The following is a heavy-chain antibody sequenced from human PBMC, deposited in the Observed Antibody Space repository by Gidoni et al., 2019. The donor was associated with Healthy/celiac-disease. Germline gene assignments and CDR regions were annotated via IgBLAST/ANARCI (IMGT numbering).Heavy chain of an antibody. V-gene: IGHV4-61*02. J-gene: IGHJ2*01. Sequence: QVQLQESGPGLVKPSQTLSLTCTVSGGSISSGSYYWRWIRQPAGKGLEWIGRIYTSGSTNYNPSLKSRVTISVDTSKNQFSLKLSSVTAADTAVYYCARWGTYYYDSSGYAAWYFDLWGRGTLVTVSS. CDR2: IYTSGST. D-gene: IGHD3-22*01. CDR1: GGSISSGSYY. CDR3: ARWGTYYYDSSGYAAWYFDL.